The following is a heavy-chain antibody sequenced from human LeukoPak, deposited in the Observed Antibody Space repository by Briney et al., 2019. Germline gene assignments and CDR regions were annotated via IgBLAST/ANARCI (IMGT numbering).Heavy chain of an antibody. CDR2: IDPNSGGT. Sequence: ASVKVSCKASGYTFTDYYINWVRQAPGQGLEWMGWIDPNSGGTNYAQNFQGRVTMTRDTSITTAYMELTRLRSDDTAVYYCARDLPRIEVPHGADYWGQGTLVTVSS. J-gene: IGHJ4*02. V-gene: IGHV1-2*02. D-gene: IGHD6-19*01. CDR3: ARDLPRIEVPHGADY. CDR1: GYTFTDYY.